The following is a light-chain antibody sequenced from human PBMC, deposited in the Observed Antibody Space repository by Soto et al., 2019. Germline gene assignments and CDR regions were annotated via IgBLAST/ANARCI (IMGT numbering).Light chain of an antibody. V-gene: IGKV1-5*03. Sequence: QVTQSPSTLSASVGDRVTITCLASQSVSTWLAWFQQKPGKAPKLLIYQVSTLESGVPSRFSGSGSGTEFALTISSMQPDDFATYYCQQYDNFMYTFVQGTKVDIK. CDR2: QVS. CDR3: QQYDNFMYT. J-gene: IGKJ2*01. CDR1: QSVSTW.